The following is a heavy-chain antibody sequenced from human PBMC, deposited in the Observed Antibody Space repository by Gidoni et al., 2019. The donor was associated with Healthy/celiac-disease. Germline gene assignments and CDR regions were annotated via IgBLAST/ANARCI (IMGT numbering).Heavy chain of an antibody. Sequence: QVQLQESGPGLVKPSATLSLTCTVSGGSISSYYWSWSQQPPGKGLELSEYIYYSGSTNYNPSLKSRVTRSVDTSKNQFYMKMSSVTAADTAVYYCARSGWWGLRSDAFDIWGQGTMVTVSS. D-gene: IGHD1-26*01. J-gene: IGHJ3*02. CDR3: ARSGWWGLRSDAFDI. V-gene: IGHV4-59*01. CDR2: IYYSGST. CDR1: GGSISSYY.